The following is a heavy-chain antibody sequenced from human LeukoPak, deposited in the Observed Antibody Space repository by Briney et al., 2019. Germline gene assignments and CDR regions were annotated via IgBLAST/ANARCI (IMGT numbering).Heavy chain of an antibody. CDR2: INHSGST. CDR3: ASRMATIRSSDY. D-gene: IGHD5-24*01. CDR1: GGSFSGYY. J-gene: IGHJ4*02. V-gene: IGHV4-34*01. Sequence: SETLSLTXAVYGGSFSGYYWSWIRQPPGKGLEWIGEINHSGSTNYNPSLKSRVTISVDTSKNQFSLKLSSVTAADTAVYYCASRMATIRSSDYWGQGTLVTVSS.